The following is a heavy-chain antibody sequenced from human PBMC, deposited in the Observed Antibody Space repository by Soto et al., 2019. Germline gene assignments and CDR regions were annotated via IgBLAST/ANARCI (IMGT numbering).Heavy chain of an antibody. D-gene: IGHD5-12*01. CDR1: GGSISSYY. Sequence: SETLSLTCTVSGGSISSYYWSWIRQPPGKGLEWIGYIYYSGSTNYNPSLKSRVTISVDTSKNQFSLKLSSVTAADTAVYYCARGYSGYENGLGGYFDYWGQGTLVTVSS. J-gene: IGHJ4*02. CDR2: IYYSGST. V-gene: IGHV4-59*01. CDR3: ARGYSGYENGLGGYFDY.